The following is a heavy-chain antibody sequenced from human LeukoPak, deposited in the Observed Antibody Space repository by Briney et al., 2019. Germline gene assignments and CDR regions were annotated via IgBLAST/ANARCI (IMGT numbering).Heavy chain of an antibody. CDR1: GFTFGSYA. CDR3: GKTTTGYSSGQKPAWPVDY. Sequence: GGSLRLSCEASGFTFGSYAMYWVRQAPGKGLERVAGIFGSGGSAHYADSAKGRFTISRDNSKNTVYLQINSLRAEDTAVYYCGKTTTGYSSGQKPAWPVDYWGQGTLVTVSS. V-gene: IGHV3-23*01. J-gene: IGHJ4*02. CDR2: IFGSGGSA. D-gene: IGHD6-19*01.